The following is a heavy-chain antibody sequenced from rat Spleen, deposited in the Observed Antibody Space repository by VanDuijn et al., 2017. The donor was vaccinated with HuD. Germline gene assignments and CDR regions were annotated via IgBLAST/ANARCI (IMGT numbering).Heavy chain of an antibody. D-gene: IGHD4-3*01. V-gene: IGHV5-25*01. Sequence: EVQLVASGGGLVQPGGSLRLSCTTSGFTFRNYDMAWVRQAPTKGLEWVTSISPSGTGTYYRDSVRGRFNVSRDNAKSTLSRQMDSLRSEDTATYYCVRQDTSGYSNWFAYWGQGTLVSVSS. CDR3: VRQDTSGYSNWFAY. J-gene: IGHJ3*01. CDR1: GFTFRNYD. CDR2: ISPSGTGT.